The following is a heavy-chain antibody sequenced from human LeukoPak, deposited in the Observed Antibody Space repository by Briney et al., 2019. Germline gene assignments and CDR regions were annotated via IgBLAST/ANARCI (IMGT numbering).Heavy chain of an antibody. CDR3: ARGLGYSGYDFGIVDY. D-gene: IGHD5-12*01. CDR1: GFTFSSYS. J-gene: IGHJ4*02. Sequence: GGSLRLSSAASGFTFSSYSMNWVRQAPGKGLEWVPSISSSSSYIYYADSVKGRFTISRDNAKNSLYLQMNSLRAGDTAVYYCARGLGYSGYDFGIVDYWGQGTLVTVSS. V-gene: IGHV3-21*01. CDR2: ISSSSSYI.